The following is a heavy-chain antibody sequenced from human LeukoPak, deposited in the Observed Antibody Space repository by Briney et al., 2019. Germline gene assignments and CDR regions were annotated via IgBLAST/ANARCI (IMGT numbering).Heavy chain of an antibody. CDR3: ARHGSYYYYMDV. V-gene: IGHV4-39*01. J-gene: IGHJ6*03. CDR1: GGSISSSSNY. Sequence: SETLSLTCTVSGGSISSSSNYWGWIRQPPGKGLEWIGTIYYSGSTYYNPSLKRRVTISVDTSKLQFSLMLTSVTAADTAVYYCARHGSYYYYMDVWGKGTTVTVSS. CDR2: IYYSGST. D-gene: IGHD3-16*01.